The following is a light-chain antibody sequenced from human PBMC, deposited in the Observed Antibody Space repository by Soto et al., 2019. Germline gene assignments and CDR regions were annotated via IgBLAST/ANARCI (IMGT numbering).Light chain of an antibody. CDR3: QSYASSLTSWV. Sequence: QSVLTQPPSVSGAPGQRVTISCTESSSNIGAGYDVHWYQQLPGTAPKLLIYGNSNRPSGVPDRFSGSKCGTSASLVITGLQAEDEADYYCQSYASSLTSWVFGGGTKLTVL. J-gene: IGLJ3*02. CDR1: SSNIGAGYD. V-gene: IGLV1-40*01. CDR2: GNS.